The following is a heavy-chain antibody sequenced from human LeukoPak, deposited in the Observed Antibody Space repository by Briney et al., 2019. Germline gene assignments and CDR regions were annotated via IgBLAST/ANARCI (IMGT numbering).Heavy chain of an antibody. J-gene: IGHJ4*02. CDR1: GFTFSNAW. CDR3: AKDRAYYDSSGYYYW. V-gene: IGHV3-23*01. Sequence: GGSLRLSCAASGFTFSNAWMSWVRQAPGKGLEWVSAISGSGGSTYYADSVKGRFTISRDNSKNTLYLQMNSLRAEDTAVYYCAKDRAYYDSSGYYYWWGQGTLVTVSS. D-gene: IGHD3-22*01. CDR2: ISGSGGST.